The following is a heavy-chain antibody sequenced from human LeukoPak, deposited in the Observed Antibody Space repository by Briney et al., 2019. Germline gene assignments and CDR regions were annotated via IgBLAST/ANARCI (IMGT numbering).Heavy chain of an antibody. D-gene: IGHD3-3*01. J-gene: IGHJ4*02. CDR1: GFTFSNYA. V-gene: IGHV3-23*01. CDR2: ISGIGGST. CDR3: AKAGITIFGVVTDGDYFDY. Sequence: GGSLRLSCAASGFTFSNYAMSWVRQAPGKGLEWVSAISGIGGSTYYADSVKGRFTISRDNSKNTLYLQMNSLRAEDTAVYYCAKAGITIFGVVTDGDYFDYWGQGTLVTVSS.